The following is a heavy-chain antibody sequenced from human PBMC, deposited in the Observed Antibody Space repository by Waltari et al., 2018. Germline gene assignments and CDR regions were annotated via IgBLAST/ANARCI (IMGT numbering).Heavy chain of an antibody. J-gene: IGHJ4*02. D-gene: IGHD3-10*01. CDR2: TIPILGIA. V-gene: IGHV1-69*02. CDR1: GGTFSSYT. CDR3: ARGLITMVRGVPGYFDY. Sequence: QVQLVQSGAEVKKPGSSVKVSCKASGGTFSSYTISWVRQAPGQGLEWMGRTIPILGIANYAQKFQGRVTITADKSTSTAYMELSSLRSEDTAVYYCARGLITMVRGVPGYFDYWGQGTLVTVSS.